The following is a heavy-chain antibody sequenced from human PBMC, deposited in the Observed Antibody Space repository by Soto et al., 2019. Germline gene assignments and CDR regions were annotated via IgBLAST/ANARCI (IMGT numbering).Heavy chain of an antibody. D-gene: IGHD1-26*01. CDR2: IIPIFGTA. V-gene: IGHV1-69*01. Sequence: QVQLVQSGAEVKKPGSSVKVSCKASGGTFSSYAISWVRQAPGQGLEWMGGIIPIFGTANYAQKFQGRVTITAAESTSTAYMELSSLRSEATAVYYCARRAEWELLSFRVSYYYGMDVWGQGTTVTVSS. J-gene: IGHJ6*02. CDR3: ARRAEWELLSFRVSYYYGMDV. CDR1: GGTFSSYA.